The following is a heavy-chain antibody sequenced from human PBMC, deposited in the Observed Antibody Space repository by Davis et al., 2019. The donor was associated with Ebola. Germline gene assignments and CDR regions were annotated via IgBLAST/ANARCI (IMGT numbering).Heavy chain of an antibody. J-gene: IGHJ4*02. CDR3: AKGNQAGYPTTFDY. V-gene: IGHV3-21*04. D-gene: IGHD3-9*01. CDR2: ISGRSTYT. CDR1: GFTFGNYT. Sequence: PGGSLRLSCAASGFTFGNYTMNWVRQAPGKGLEWVSSISGRSTYTFDADSVKGRFTISRDNSKNSLFLQMNSLRAEDTAIYYCAKGNQAGYPTTFDYWGQGTLVTVSS.